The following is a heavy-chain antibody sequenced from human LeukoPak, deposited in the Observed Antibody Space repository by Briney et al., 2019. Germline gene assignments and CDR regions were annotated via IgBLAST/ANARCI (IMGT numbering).Heavy chain of an antibody. CDR1: GGTFSSYA. CDR2: IIPIFGTA. D-gene: IGHD3-22*01. CDR3: ARDYYDSSGYSDY. Sequence: SVKVSCKASGGTFSSYAISWVRQAPGQGLEWMGGIIPIFGTANYAQKFQGRVTITADESTSTAYMELSSLRSEDTAVYYCARDYYDSSGYSDYWGQGTLSPSPQ. J-gene: IGHJ4*02. V-gene: IGHV1-69*13.